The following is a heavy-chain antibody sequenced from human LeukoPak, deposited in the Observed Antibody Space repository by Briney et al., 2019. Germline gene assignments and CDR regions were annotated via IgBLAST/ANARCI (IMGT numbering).Heavy chain of an antibody. CDR1: GFTFSSYA. V-gene: IGHV4-39*01. D-gene: IGHD4-23*01. J-gene: IGHJ4*02. CDR3: TRVGGGGNTIIDC. Sequence: GSLRLSCAASGFTFSSYAMSWIRQPPGKGLEWIASIYYTGSTYYNPSLKSRVTMSVDTSKRQFSLKLSSVTAADTAVYYCTRVGGGGNTIIDCWGQGTLVTVSS. CDR2: IYYTGST.